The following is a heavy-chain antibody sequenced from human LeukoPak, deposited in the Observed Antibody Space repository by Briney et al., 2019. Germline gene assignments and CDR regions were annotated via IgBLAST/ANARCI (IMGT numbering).Heavy chain of an antibody. CDR2: INSDGSST. Sequence: GGSLRLSCAASGFTFSSYWMHWVRQAPGKGLVRVSRINSDGSSTSYADSVEGRFTISRDNAKNTQYLQMNSLRAEDTAVYYCARARWELPDYWGQGTLVTVSS. CDR1: GFTFSSYW. J-gene: IGHJ4*02. D-gene: IGHD2-15*01. V-gene: IGHV3-74*01. CDR3: ARARWELPDY.